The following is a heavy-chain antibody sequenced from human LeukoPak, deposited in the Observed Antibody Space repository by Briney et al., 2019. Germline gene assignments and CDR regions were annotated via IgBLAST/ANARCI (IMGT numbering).Heavy chain of an antibody. D-gene: IGHD3-10*01. V-gene: IGHV3-23*01. CDR2: ISGSGGST. J-gene: IGHJ4*02. Sequence: GGSLRLSCAASGFTFSSYAMSWVRQGPGKGLEWVSAISGSGGSTYYADSVKGRFTISRDNSKNTLYLQMNSLRAEDTAVYYCAKTKPSYYYGSGNFDYWGQGTLVTVSS. CDR1: GFTFSSYA. CDR3: AKTKPSYYYGSGNFDY.